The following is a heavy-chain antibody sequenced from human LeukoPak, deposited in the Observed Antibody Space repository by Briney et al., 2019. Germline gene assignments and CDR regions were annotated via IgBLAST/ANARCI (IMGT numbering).Heavy chain of an antibody. CDR3: ARDGYSSSYFDY. CDR1: GFTFSSYA. CDR2: ISGSGGST. V-gene: IGHV3-23*01. J-gene: IGHJ4*02. Sequence: AGGSLRLSCAASGFTFSSYAMSWVRQAPGKGLEWVSVISGSGGSTYYADSVKGRFTISRDNAKNSLYLQMNSLRAEDTAVYYCARDGYSSSYFDYWGQGTLVTVSS. D-gene: IGHD5-12*01.